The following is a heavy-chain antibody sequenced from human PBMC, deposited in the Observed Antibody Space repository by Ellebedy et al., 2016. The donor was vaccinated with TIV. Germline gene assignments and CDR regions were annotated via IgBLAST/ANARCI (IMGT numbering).Heavy chain of an antibody. CDR2: INRDGSTP. J-gene: IGHJ3*01. CDR3: ARVRRVVAVAGDVFDL. V-gene: IGHV3-74*03. CDR1: GYTFGGYG. D-gene: IGHD6-19*01. Sequence: GESLKISCAASGYTFGGYGMHWVRLAPGKGLVWVLRINRDGSTPPYADSVKGRFTISRDDAKKTLYLQMNSLSDEDTAEYYCARVRRVVAVAGDVFDLWGQGTMVIVSS.